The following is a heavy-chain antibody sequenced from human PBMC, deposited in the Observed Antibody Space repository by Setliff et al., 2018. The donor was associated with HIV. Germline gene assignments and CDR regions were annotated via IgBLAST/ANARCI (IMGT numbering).Heavy chain of an antibody. Sequence: EASVKVSCKPSGYTFTNYDINWVRQAAGQGLEWMGWMNPDSRNTGYAQRFEGSVTMTWDTSISTAYMELNRLRSDDTAVYYCARGADYYDSSGYRGGGLYYMDVWGKGTTVTVSS. CDR3: ARGADYYDSSGYRGGGLYYMDV. CDR1: GYTFTNYD. J-gene: IGHJ6*03. CDR2: MNPDSRNT. V-gene: IGHV1-8*02. D-gene: IGHD3-22*01.